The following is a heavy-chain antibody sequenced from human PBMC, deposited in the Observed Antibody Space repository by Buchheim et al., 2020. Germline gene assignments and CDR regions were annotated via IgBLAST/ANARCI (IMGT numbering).Heavy chain of an antibody. Sequence: QVQLQESGPGLVKPSQTLSLTCTVSGDSIARGSHYWNWIRQPAGKGLEWIGRIYVSGITSYNPSLKSRVSLSLDMSKNQFSLKLSSVTAADTAVYYCTRYTEEYSGDDGVDYWGQGTL. CDR2: IYVSGIT. CDR3: TRYTEEYSGDDGVDY. V-gene: IGHV4-61*02. CDR1: GDSIARGSHY. J-gene: IGHJ4*02. D-gene: IGHD5-12*01.